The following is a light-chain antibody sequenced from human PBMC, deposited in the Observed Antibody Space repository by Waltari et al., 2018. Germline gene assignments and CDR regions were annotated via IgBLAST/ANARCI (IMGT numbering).Light chain of an antibody. CDR3: MQGTHWPRT. CDR2: KVS. J-gene: IGKJ2*01. Sequence: DVVMNQSPLSLPVTLGQPASISCRSSQSLVHSDGNTYLNWFQQRPGQSPRRLIYKVSNRDSGVPDRFSGSGSGTDFTLKISRVEAEDVGVYYCMQGTHWPRTFGQGTKLEIK. CDR1: QSLVHSDGNTY. V-gene: IGKV2-30*02.